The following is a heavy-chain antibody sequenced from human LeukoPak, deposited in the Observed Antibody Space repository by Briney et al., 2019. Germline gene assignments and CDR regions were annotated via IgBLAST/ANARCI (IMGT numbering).Heavy chain of an antibody. J-gene: IGHJ4*02. CDR2: VSYDGSNK. CDR3: AIIGDRRTGALYRIDY. D-gene: IGHD7-27*01. CDR1: GLTFSNYA. Sequence: PGRSLRLSCAASGLTFSNYAMHWDRQAPGKGLEWVAVVSYDGSNKYYADSVKGRFTISRGNSKNTLYLQMNSLRAEGAAIYYCAIIGDRRTGALYRIDYWGQGTLVTVSS. V-gene: IGHV3-30-3*01.